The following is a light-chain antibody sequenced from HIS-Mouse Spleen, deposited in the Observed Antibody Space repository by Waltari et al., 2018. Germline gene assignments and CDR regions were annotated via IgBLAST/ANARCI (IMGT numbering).Light chain of an antibody. CDR2: EVS. Sequence: QSALTQPASVSGSPGQSITIPCTGPSSDVGGYNYVSWYQQHPGKAPKLMIYEVSNRPSGVSNRFSGSKSGNTASLTISGLQAEDEADYYCSSYTSSSTFFGTGTKVTVL. V-gene: IGLV2-14*01. CDR1: SSDVGGYNY. J-gene: IGLJ1*01. CDR3: SSYTSSSTF.